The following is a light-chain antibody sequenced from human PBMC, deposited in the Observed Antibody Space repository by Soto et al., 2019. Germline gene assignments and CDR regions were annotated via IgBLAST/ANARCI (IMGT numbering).Light chain of an antibody. J-gene: IGLJ1*01. CDR1: SSDVGGYNY. CDR2: EVS. Sequence: QSSLTQPASVSGSPGQTITISCTGTSSDVGGYNYVSWYQQRPGRAPKLMIYEVSNRPSGVSNRFSGSKSGNTASLTISGLHPADGPDHHCSSLIIRRLMAFGTGNKVTXL. CDR3: SSLIIRRLMA. V-gene: IGLV2-14*01.